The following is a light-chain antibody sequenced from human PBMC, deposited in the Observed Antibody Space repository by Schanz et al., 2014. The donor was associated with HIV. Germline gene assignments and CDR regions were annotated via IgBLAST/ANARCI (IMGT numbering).Light chain of an antibody. J-gene: IGKJ3*01. CDR3: QHYGSS. V-gene: IGKV3-20*01. Sequence: EIVLTQSPGTLSLSPGDRATLSCRASQSVSDSFLAWYQQKPGQAPRLLIFGASNRATGIPDRFSGGVSGTDFTLTISRLEPEDFAVYYCQHYGSSFGPGTKVDIK. CDR1: QSVSDSF. CDR2: GAS.